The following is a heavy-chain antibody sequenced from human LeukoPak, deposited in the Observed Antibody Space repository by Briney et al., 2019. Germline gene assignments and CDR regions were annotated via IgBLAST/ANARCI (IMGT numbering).Heavy chain of an antibody. J-gene: IGHJ6*03. V-gene: IGHV1-69*13. CDR3: GYSYGYDYYYMDV. CDR1: GGTFSSYA. Sequence: SVKVSCKAPGGTFSSYAISWVRQAPGQGLEWMGGIIPIFGTANYAQKFQGRVTITADESTSTAYMELSSLRSEDTAVYFCGYSYGYDYYYMDVWGKGTTVTVSS. CDR2: IIPIFGTA. D-gene: IGHD5-18*01.